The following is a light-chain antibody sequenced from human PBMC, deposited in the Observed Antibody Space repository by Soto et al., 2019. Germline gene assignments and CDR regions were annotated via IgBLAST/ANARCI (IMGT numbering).Light chain of an antibody. CDR1: QSISSW. Sequence: DIQMTQSPSTLSASVGDRVTITCRASQSISSWLAWYQQKPGKAPKLLIYKASSLESGVPSRFSGSGSGTELPLTISSLQPDDFATYYCQQYNSFLAFGGGTKVEIK. CDR2: KAS. CDR3: QQYNSFLA. V-gene: IGKV1-5*03. J-gene: IGKJ4*01.